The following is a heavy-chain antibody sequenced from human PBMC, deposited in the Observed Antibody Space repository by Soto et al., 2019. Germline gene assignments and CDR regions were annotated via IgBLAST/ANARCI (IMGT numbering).Heavy chain of an antibody. Sequence: QVQLVQSGAEVKKPGSSVKVSCKASGGPFSSFALNWVRQAPGQGLEWMGGIIPILGSPNYPQTFQGRVTITADESTSTVYLDLSSLKSEDTAVYYCARQVQMLSAYFDYWGQGTLVTVSS. D-gene: IGHD3-16*01. CDR3: ARQVQMLSAYFDY. J-gene: IGHJ4*02. V-gene: IGHV1-69*01. CDR1: GGPFSSFA. CDR2: IIPILGSP.